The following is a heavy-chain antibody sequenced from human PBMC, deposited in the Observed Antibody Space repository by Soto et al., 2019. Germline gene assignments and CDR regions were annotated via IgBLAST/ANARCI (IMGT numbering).Heavy chain of an antibody. Sequence: EVQLVESGGGFVQPGRSLRLSCAASGFTFDDYAMHWVRQAPGKGLEWVSGISWNSGNIGYADSVKGGFTISRDNAKNSLYLQMNSLRAEDTALYYCATGGYGQFDYCGQGTLVTVSS. J-gene: IGHJ4*02. CDR1: GFTFDDYA. CDR2: ISWNSGNI. D-gene: IGHD5-12*01. CDR3: ATGGYGQFDY. V-gene: IGHV3-9*01.